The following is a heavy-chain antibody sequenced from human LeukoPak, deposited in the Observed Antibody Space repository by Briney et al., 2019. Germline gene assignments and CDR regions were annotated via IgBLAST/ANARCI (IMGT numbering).Heavy chain of an antibody. CDR2: ISAYNGNT. D-gene: IGHD3-9*01. CDR3: ARAVNILTGYYTDYYYYSMDV. J-gene: IGHJ6*03. CDR1: GYTFSSYG. Sequence: ASVKVSCKASGYTFSSYGISWVRQAPGQGLEWMGWISAYNGNTNYAQKLQGRVTMTTDTSTSTAYMELRSLRSDDTAVYYCARAVNILTGYYTDYYYYSMDVWGKGTTVTVSS. V-gene: IGHV1-18*01.